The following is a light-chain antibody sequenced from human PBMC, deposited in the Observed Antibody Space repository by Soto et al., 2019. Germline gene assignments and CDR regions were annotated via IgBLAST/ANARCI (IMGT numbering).Light chain of an antibody. CDR1: QSVVSTSNKKNY. CDR3: EQYYSTPQT. J-gene: IGKJ2*01. Sequence: DIVMTQSPDSLAVSLGERATINCKSSQSVVSTSNKKNYLAWYQQKPGQPPKLLIYWASTRESGIPDRFSGSESGXDFSLTXSSLQXEXXXVYYCEQYYSTPQTFGQGTKLEIK. V-gene: IGKV4-1*01. CDR2: WAS.